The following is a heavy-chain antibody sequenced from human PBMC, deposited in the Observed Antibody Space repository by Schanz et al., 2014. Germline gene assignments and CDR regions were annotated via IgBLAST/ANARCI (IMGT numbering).Heavy chain of an antibody. J-gene: IGHJ4*02. CDR2: LSGSGGST. CDR1: GFTFSSYA. V-gene: IGHV3-23*04. CDR3: ARANYRRKINFDY. D-gene: IGHD3-10*01. Sequence: VQLVESGGGVVQPGRSLRLSCAASGFTFSSYAMSWVRQAPGKGLEWVSALSGSGGSTYYADSVKGRFTISRDNSKNTRYLQRNSLRAEDTAVYYCARANYRRKINFDYWGQGTLVTVSS.